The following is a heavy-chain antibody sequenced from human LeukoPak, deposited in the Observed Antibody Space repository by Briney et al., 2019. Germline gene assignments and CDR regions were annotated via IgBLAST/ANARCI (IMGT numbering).Heavy chain of an antibody. CDR3: AKYPSQRGYFYGFYYFDY. CDR2: ISSSGGST. V-gene: IGHV3-23*01. D-gene: IGHD5-18*01. Sequence: PGGSLRLSCAASGFTFSSFAMSWARQAPGKGLEWVSTISSSGGSTYYADSVKGRFTISRDNSKNTQFLQMNSLRAEDTAVYYCAKYPSQRGYFYGFYYFDYWGQGTLVTVSS. J-gene: IGHJ4*02. CDR1: GFTFSSFA.